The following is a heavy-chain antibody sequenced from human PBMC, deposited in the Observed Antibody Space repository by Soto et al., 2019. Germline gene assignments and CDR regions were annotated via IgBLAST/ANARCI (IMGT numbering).Heavy chain of an antibody. D-gene: IGHD2-15*01. CDR1: GGTFSSYA. J-gene: IGHJ3*02. CDR2: IIPIFGTA. CDR3: ASLYCSGGSCYSSRPRGAFDI. Sequence: QVQLVQSGAEVKKPGSSVKVSCKASGGTFSSYAISWVRQAPGQGLEWMGGIIPIFGTANYAQKFQGRVTITADESTSTAYMELSSLRSEDTAVYYCASLYCSGGSCYSSRPRGAFDIWGQGTMVTVSS. V-gene: IGHV1-69*01.